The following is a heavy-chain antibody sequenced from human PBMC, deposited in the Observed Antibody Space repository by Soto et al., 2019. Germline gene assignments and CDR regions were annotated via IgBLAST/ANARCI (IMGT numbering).Heavy chain of an antibody. V-gene: IGHV5-10-1*01. J-gene: IGHJ5*02. CDR1: GYRFTSYW. CDR2: IDPSDSYT. Sequence: GESLKISCHCSGYRFTSYWISWVRQMPGKGLEWMGRIDPSDSYTNYSPSFQGHVTISADKSISTAYLQWSSLKASDTAMYYCARHSYGYWFDPWGQGTRVTVSA. CDR3: ARHSYGYWFDP. D-gene: IGHD5-18*01.